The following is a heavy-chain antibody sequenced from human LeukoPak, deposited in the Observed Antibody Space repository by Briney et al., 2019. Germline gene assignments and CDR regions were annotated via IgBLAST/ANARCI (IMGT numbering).Heavy chain of an antibody. J-gene: IGHJ6*04. CDR3: ARDPLYYYDSSGYPYGMDV. CDR1: GGSVSSGSYY. D-gene: IGHD3-22*01. Sequence: SETLSLTCTVSGGSVSSGSYYWSWIRQPPGKGLEWIGYIYYSGSTNYNPSLKSRVTISVDTSKNQSSLKLSSVTAADTAVYYCARDPLYYYDSSGYPYGMDVWGKGTTVTVSS. CDR2: IYYSGST. V-gene: IGHV4-61*01.